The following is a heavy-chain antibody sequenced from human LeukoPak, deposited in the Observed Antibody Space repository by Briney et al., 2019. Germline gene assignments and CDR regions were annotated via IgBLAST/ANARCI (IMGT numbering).Heavy chain of an antibody. CDR2: IYPGDSDT. J-gene: IGHJ3*02. Sequence: GESMKISCKGSGYKFTSYWIGWVRQMPGKGLEWMGSIYPGDSDTRYSPSFQGQVTISADKSISTAYLQWSSLKASDTAMYYCARLRVAGTVDAFDIWGLGTMVTVSS. CDR1: GYKFTSYW. V-gene: IGHV5-51*01. D-gene: IGHD1-14*01. CDR3: ARLRVAGTVDAFDI.